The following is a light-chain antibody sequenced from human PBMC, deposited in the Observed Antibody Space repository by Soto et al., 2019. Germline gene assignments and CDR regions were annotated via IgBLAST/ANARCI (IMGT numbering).Light chain of an antibody. Sequence: EIVLTQSPATLYLSPGERATLSCRASQSVSSYLAWYQQKPGQAPRILIYGESTRATDIPDRFSGSGSGTDLTLTISRLQPEDSATYYCQKTNTFPLTCGGGTKVDIK. CDR1: QSVSSY. J-gene: IGKJ4*01. CDR3: QKTNTFPLT. CDR2: GES. V-gene: IGKV3-11*01.